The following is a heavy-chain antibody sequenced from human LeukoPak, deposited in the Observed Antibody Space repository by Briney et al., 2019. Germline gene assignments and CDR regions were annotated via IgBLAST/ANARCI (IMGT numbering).Heavy chain of an antibody. CDR1: GYTFTIYD. J-gene: IGHJ4*02. Sequence: ASVTVSFTSSGYTFTIYDINWVRQAPGQGLEWMGWMNPNSGNTGYSQKFQGRGTMTRNTSISKAYMELSSLISEDTAVYSCARASSSWYPYYFNYWGQGTLVTVSS. V-gene: IGHV1-8*01. D-gene: IGHD6-13*01. CDR2: MNPNSGNT. CDR3: ARASSSWYPYYFNY.